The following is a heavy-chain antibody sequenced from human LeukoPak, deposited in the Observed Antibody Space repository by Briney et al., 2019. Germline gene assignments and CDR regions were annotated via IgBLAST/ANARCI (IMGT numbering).Heavy chain of an antibody. CDR2: IYYGGST. Sequence: SETLSLTCTVSGGSISSSSYYWGWIRQPPGKGLEWIGSIYYGGSTYYNPSLKSRVTISVDTSKNQFSLKLSSVTAADTAVYYCARPTDSYAFDIWGQGTMVTVSS. D-gene: IGHD2-15*01. CDR3: ARPTDSYAFDI. J-gene: IGHJ3*02. CDR1: GGSISSSSYY. V-gene: IGHV4-39*01.